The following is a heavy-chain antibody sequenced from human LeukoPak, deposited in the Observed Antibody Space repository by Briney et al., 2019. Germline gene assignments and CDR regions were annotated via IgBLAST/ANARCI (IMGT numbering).Heavy chain of an antibody. Sequence: SGGSLRLSCAASGFTFSTYAMYWVRRAPGKGLEWVSIIWYDGSNKFYADSVKGRFTISRDNSKNTLYLQMNSLRAEDTAVYYCARGACCSGSCPGAFDIWGQGTMVTVSS. CDR2: IWYDGSNK. V-gene: IGHV3-33*01. J-gene: IGHJ3*02. D-gene: IGHD2-15*01. CDR3: ARGACCSGSCPGAFDI. CDR1: GFTFSTYA.